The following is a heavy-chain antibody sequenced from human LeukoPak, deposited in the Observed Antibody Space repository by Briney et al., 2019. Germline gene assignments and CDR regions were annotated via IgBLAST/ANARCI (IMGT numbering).Heavy chain of an antibody. CDR2: ISYDGSNK. J-gene: IGHJ6*02. CDR1: GFTFSSYA. Sequence: PGGSLRLSCAASGFTFSSYAMHWVRQAPGKGLEWVAVISYDGSNKYYADSVKGRFTISRDNSKNTLYLQMNSLRAEDTAVYYCARDPDSSGYYFTYYYYYGMDVWGQGTTVTVSS. D-gene: IGHD3-22*01. CDR3: ARDPDSSGYYFTYYYYYGMDV. V-gene: IGHV3-30-3*01.